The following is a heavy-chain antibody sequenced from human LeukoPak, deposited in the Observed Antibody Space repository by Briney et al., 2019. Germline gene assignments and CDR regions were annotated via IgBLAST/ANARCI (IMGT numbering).Heavy chain of an antibody. D-gene: IGHD3/OR15-3a*01. V-gene: IGHV3-48*03. J-gene: IGHJ3*02. CDR1: GFTFSSYE. CDR3: AKDIGTGTDAFDI. CDR2: ISSSGSTI. Sequence: PGGSLRLSCAASGFTFSSYEMNWVRQAPGKGLEWVSYISSSGSTIYYADSVKGRFTISRDNSKNSLYLQMISLRTEDTALYYCAKDIGTGTDAFDIWGQGTMVTVSS.